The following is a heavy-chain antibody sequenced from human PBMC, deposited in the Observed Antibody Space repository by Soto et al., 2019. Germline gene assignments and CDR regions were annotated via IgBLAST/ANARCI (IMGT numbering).Heavy chain of an antibody. D-gene: IGHD6-19*01. V-gene: IGHV3-33*01. CDR3: ARPLVAPVAGPYYYGMDV. CDR1: GFTFSTYG. CDR2: IWYDGNTK. J-gene: IGHJ6*02. Sequence: PGGSLRLSCAASGFTFSTYGFNWVRQAPGKGLEWVAVIWYDGNTKYYADSVKGRFTISRDNSKNTLYLQMNSLTAEDTAVYYCARPLVAPVAGPYYYGMDVWGQGTTVTVS.